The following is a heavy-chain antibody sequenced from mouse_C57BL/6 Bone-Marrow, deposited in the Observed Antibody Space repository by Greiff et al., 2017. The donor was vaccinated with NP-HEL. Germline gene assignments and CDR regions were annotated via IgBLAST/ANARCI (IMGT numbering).Heavy chain of an antibody. CDR3: ARLYYSVSSSDD. CDR2: IYPRSGNT. J-gene: IGHJ2*01. D-gene: IGHD1-1*01. V-gene: IGHV1-81*01. CDR1: GYTFTSYG. Sequence: VQLVESGAELARPGASVKLSCKASGYTFTSYGISWVKQRTGQGLEWIGEIYPRSGNTYYNEKFKGKATLTEDKSSSTAYMELRSLTSEDSAVYFCARLYYSVSSSDDWGQGTTLTVSS.